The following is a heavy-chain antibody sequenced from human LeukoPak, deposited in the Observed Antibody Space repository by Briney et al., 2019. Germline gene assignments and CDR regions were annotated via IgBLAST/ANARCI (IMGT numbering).Heavy chain of an antibody. CDR3: ARGGDYDYDPIDY. CDR1: GGSFSGYY. V-gene: IGHV4-34*01. CDR2: INRSGST. Sequence: SETLSLTCAVYGGSFSGYYWSWIRQPPGKGLEWIGEINRSGSTNYNPSLKSRVTISVDTSKNQFSLKLSSVTAADTAVYYCARGGDYDYDPIDYWGQGTLVTVSS. D-gene: IGHD3-16*01. J-gene: IGHJ4*02.